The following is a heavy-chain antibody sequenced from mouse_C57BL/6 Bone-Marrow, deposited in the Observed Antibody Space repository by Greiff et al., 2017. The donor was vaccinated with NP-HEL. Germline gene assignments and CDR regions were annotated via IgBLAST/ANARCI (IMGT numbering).Heavy chain of an antibody. CDR2: IDPSDSYI. CDR3: AHETRPYAFDY. CDR1: GYTFTSYW. D-gene: IGHD2-13*01. J-gene: IGHJ4*01. Sequence: VQLQQPGAELVMPGASVKLSCKASGYTFTSYWMHWVKQRPGQGLEWIGEIDPSDSYINYNQKFKGKSTLTVDKSSSTAYMQLSSLTSEDSAVYYWAHETRPYAFDYWGQGTSVTVSS. V-gene: IGHV1-69*01.